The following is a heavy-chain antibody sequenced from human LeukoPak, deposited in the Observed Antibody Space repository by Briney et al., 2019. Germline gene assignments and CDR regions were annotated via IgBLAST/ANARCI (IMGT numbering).Heavy chain of an antibody. Sequence: PSETLSLTCTVSGGSISSYYWSWIRQPAGKGLEWIGRIYTSGSTNYNPSLKSRVTTSVDTPKNQFSLKLSSVTAADTAVYYCARDQVYCTNGVCEADWFDPWGQGTLVTVSS. J-gene: IGHJ5*02. CDR3: ARDQVYCTNGVCEADWFDP. V-gene: IGHV4-4*07. D-gene: IGHD2-8*01. CDR2: IYTSGST. CDR1: GGSISSYY.